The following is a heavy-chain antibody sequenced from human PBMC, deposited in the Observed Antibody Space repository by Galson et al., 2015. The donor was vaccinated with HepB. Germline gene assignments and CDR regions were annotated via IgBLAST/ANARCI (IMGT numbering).Heavy chain of an antibody. Sequence: SVKVSCKASGYTFTTYAISWVRQAPGQGLEWMGWVSTYNGDTSYAQKLQDRVTMTTDTSTTTAYMELRSLTSDDTAVYYCARLVYGSGGMDVWGQGTTVTVSS. J-gene: IGHJ6*02. CDR1: GYTFTTYA. D-gene: IGHD5/OR15-5a*01. CDR2: VSTYNGDT. V-gene: IGHV1-18*01. CDR3: ARLVYGSGGMDV.